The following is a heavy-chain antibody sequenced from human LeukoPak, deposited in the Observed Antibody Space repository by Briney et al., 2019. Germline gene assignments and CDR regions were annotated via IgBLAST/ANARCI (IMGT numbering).Heavy chain of an antibody. Sequence: GGSLRLSCAASGFTFSNHWMHWVRQAPGKGLVWVSRINTDGRRTSYADSVKGRFTISRDNARNTLYLQVNSLRAEDTAVYYCARGYGYTYGGGWFDTWGQGTLVTVSS. J-gene: IGHJ5*02. CDR1: GFTFSNHW. CDR2: INTDGRRT. D-gene: IGHD5-18*01. CDR3: ARGYGYTYGGGWFDT. V-gene: IGHV3-74*01.